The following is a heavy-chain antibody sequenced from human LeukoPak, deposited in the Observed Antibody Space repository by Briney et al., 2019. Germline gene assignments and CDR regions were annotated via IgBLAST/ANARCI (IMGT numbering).Heavy chain of an antibody. J-gene: IGHJ4*02. CDR2: ISAYNGNT. Sequence: EASVKVSCKASGYTFTSYGISWVRQAPGQGLEWMGWISAYNGNTNYAQKLQGRVTMTTDTSTSTAYMELRSLRSDDTAVYYCARDRIFNYYDSSGYYDSNDYWGQGTLVTVSS. CDR3: ARDRIFNYYDSSGYYDSNDY. D-gene: IGHD3-22*01. CDR1: GYTFTSYG. V-gene: IGHV1-18*01.